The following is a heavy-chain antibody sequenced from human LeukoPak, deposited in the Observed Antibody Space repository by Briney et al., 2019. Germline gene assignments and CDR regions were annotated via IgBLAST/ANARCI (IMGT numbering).Heavy chain of an antibody. CDR1: GGSISSSSYY. V-gene: IGHV4-39*01. CDR2: IYYSGST. D-gene: IGHD2-8*02. CDR3: ARWYWFLDY. J-gene: IGHJ4*02. Sequence: PSETLSLTCTVSGGSISSSSYYWGWIRQPPGKGLEWIGSIYYSGSTYYNPSLKSRVTISVDTSKNQFSLKLSSVTAADTAVYYCARWYWFLDYWGQGTLVTVSS.